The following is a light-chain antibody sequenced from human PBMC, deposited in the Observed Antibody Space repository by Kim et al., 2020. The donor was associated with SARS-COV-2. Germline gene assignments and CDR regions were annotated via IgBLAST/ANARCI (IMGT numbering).Light chain of an antibody. J-gene: IGKJ2*01. CDR3: QQSYSTPYT. CDR2: AAA. V-gene: IGKV1-39*01. Sequence: SASVGDRVSITWRASQSVNQFLNWYQQEAGKAPKLLIYAAATLQSGVPTRFSGSGSETEFTLTISSLQAEDFATYYCQQSYSTPYTFGQGTKLEI. CDR1: QSVNQF.